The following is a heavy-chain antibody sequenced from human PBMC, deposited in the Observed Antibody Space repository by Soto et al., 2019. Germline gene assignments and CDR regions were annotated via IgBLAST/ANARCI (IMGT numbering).Heavy chain of an antibody. CDR3: ARITGYSSSFPLF. D-gene: IGHD6-13*01. CDR1: GGSISSSSYY. Sequence: QLQLQESGPGLVKPSEPLSLTCTVSGGSISSSSYYWGWIRQPPGKGLEWIGSIYYSGSTYYNPSLKSRVTISVDTSKNQFSLKLSSVTAADTAVYYCARITGYSSSFPLFWGQGTLVTVSS. J-gene: IGHJ4*02. V-gene: IGHV4-39*01. CDR2: IYYSGST.